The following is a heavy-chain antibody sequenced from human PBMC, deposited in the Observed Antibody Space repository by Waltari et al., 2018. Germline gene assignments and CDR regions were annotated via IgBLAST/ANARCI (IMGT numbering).Heavy chain of an antibody. J-gene: IGHJ6*02. V-gene: IGHV1-69*09. CDR2: NISRRSKA. CDR3: AWAGDRSSLLIPGHGLDV. CDR1: GVTFSTYP. D-gene: IGHD6-13*01. Sequence: QVQLVQSGAGVKKPGSAVKVSCNASGVTFSTYPIYWVRLDRRQGVGWIGRNISRRSKASDNPARQRKVTTTETKATSTASTYLGRLSPEAAAADVYAWAGDRSSLLIPGHGLDVWGQGTPVTVSS.